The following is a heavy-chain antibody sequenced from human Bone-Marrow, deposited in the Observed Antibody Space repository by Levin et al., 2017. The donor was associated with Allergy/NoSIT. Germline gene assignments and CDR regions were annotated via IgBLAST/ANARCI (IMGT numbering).Heavy chain of an antibody. CDR3: TRDLYINDY. V-gene: IGHV3-21*01. Sequence: VSCISSSSSYMYYADSVEGRFTISRDNARNSLFLEMNSLRVEDTAVYYCTRDLYINDYWGQGTLVTVSS. D-gene: IGHD1-14*01. CDR2: ISSSSSYM. J-gene: IGHJ4*02.